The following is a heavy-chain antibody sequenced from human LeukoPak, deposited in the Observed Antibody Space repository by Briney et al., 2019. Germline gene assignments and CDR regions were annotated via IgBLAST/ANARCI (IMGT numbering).Heavy chain of an antibody. D-gene: IGHD2-15*01. CDR3: TRVGSGNFDF. J-gene: IGHJ4*02. CDR2: IYYSGNT. V-gene: IGHV4-59*01. CDR1: GGSISTYY. Sequence: SQTLSPTCTVSGGSISTYYWSWVRQSPGKGLEWIGYIYYSGNTNYNPSLKSRVTISIDTSKNQFSLKLSSMTAAGTAVYYCTRVGSGNFDFWGQGILVTVSS.